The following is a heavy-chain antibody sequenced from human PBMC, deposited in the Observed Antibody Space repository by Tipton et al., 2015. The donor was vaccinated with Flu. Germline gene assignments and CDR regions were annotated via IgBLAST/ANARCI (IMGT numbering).Heavy chain of an antibody. Sequence: LSLTCTVSGGSISSSSYYWGWIRQPPGKGLEWIGSIYYSGSTYYNPSLKSRVTISVDTSKNQFSLKLSSVTAADTAVYYCARVGVVTPFDYWGQGTLVTVSS. CDR1: GGSISSSSYY. V-gene: IGHV4-39*07. D-gene: IGHD4-23*01. J-gene: IGHJ4*02. CDR2: IYYSGST. CDR3: ARVGVVTPFDY.